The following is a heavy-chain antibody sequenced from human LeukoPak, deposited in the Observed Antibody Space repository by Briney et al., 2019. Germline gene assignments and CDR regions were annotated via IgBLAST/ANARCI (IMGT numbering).Heavy chain of an antibody. CDR3: ARGPSLRYFDWSWDV. CDR1: GYTFTGYY. J-gene: IGHJ6*04. V-gene: IGHV1-2*02. D-gene: IGHD3-9*01. CDR2: INPNSGGT. Sequence: GASVKVSCKASGYTFTGYYMHWVRQAPGQGLEWMGWINPNSGGTNYAQKLQGRVTMTTDTSTSTAYMELRSLRSDDTAVYYCARGPSLRYFDWSWDVWGKGTTVTVSS.